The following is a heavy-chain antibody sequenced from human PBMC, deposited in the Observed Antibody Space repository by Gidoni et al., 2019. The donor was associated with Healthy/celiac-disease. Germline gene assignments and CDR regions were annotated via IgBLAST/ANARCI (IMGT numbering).Heavy chain of an antibody. D-gene: IGHD2-2*01. CDR3: ASGIDSYCSSTSCFIYNWFDP. CDR1: GYTFTAHY. V-gene: IGHV1-2*04. J-gene: IGHJ5*02. Sequence: QVQLVQSGAEVKKPGASVKVSCKASGYTFTAHYMHWVRQAPGQGLEWMGWINPNSGGTNYAQKFQGWVTMTRDTSISTAYMELSRLRSDDTAVYYCASGIDSYCSSTSCFIYNWFDPWGQGTLVTVSS. CDR2: INPNSGGT.